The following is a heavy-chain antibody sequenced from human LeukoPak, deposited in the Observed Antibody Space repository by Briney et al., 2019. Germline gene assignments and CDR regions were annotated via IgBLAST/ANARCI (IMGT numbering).Heavy chain of an antibody. CDR3: ARDHCSSTSCYYNWFGP. CDR2: INPSGGST. Sequence: ASVKVSCKASGYTFTSYYMHWVRQAPGQGLEWMGIINPSGGSTSYAQKFQGRVTMTRDMSTSTVYMELSSLRSEDTAVYYCARDHCSSTSCYYNWFGPWGQGTLVTVSS. D-gene: IGHD2-2*01. V-gene: IGHV1-46*01. CDR1: GYTFTSYY. J-gene: IGHJ5*02.